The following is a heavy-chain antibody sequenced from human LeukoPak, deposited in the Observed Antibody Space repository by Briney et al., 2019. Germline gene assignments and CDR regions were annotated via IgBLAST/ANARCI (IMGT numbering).Heavy chain of an antibody. CDR2: ISGSGGST. D-gene: IGHD6-13*01. CDR3: ARDLSSSSWFRRGAFDY. Sequence: GGSLRLSCTASGFTFSSYAMSWVRQAPGKGLEWVSAISGSGGSTYYADSVKGRFTISRDNSKNTLYLQMNSLRAEDTAVYYCARDLSSSSWFRRGAFDYWGQGTLVTVSS. V-gene: IGHV3-23*01. J-gene: IGHJ4*02. CDR1: GFTFSSYA.